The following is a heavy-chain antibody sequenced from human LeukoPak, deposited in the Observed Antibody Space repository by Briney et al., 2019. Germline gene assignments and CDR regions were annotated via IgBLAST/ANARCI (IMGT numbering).Heavy chain of an antibody. J-gene: IGHJ4*02. D-gene: IGHD3-22*01. CDR2: IYYSGRT. V-gene: IGHV4-39*02. CDR1: GDSISSSNYY. CDR3: ARLYYYDSSGPPL. Sequence: SETLSLTCTISGDSISSSNYYWGWIRQPPGEGLEWIGNIYYSGRTYYNPSLKSRVTISVDTSKNDFSLKLSSVTAADTAVYCCARLYYYDSSGPPLWGQGTMVAVSS.